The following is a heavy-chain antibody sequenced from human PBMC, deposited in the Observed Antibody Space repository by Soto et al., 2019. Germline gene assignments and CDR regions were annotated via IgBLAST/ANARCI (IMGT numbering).Heavy chain of an antibody. CDR1: GGSISSSSYY. D-gene: IGHD5-12*01. J-gene: IGHJ4*02. Sequence: QLQLQESGPGLVKPSETLSLTCTVSGGSISSSSYYWGWIRQPPGKGLEWIGSIYYSGSTYYNPSLKSRVTISVDTSKNQFSLKLSSVTAADTAVYYCARHEVEMATISFGYRGYYFDYWGQGTLVTVSS. CDR3: ARHEVEMATISFGYRGYYFDY. CDR2: IYYSGST. V-gene: IGHV4-39*01.